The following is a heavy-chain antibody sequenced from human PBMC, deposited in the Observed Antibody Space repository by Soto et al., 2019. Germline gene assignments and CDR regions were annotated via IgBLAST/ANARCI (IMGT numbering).Heavy chain of an antibody. J-gene: IGHJ6*02. CDR2: IVVGSGNT. CDR3: AADLNEDIVERVPTYYYYGMDV. Sequence: SVKVSCKASGFTFTSSAVQWVRQARGQRLEWIGWIVVGSGNTNYAQKFQERVTITRDMSTSTAYMELSSLRSEDTAVYYCAADLNEDIVERVPTYYYYGMDVGGQGTTVTVSS. V-gene: IGHV1-58*01. CDR1: GFTFTSSA. D-gene: IGHD5-12*01.